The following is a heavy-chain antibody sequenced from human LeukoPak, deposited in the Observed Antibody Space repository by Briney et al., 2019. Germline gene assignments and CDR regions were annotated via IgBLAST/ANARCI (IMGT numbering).Heavy chain of an antibody. V-gene: IGHV4-59*01. CDR1: GGSISSYY. CDR2: FHHSRST. CDR3: AGGWLPDKNDF. D-gene: IGHD5-24*01. J-gene: IGHJ4*02. Sequence: SETLSLTCTVSGGSISSYYWTWIRQSPGKGLEWMGFFHHSRSTNYNPSFKSRVTISADPSNSHFSLGLTSVTAADTAVYYCAGGWLPDKNDFWGQGTLVTVS.